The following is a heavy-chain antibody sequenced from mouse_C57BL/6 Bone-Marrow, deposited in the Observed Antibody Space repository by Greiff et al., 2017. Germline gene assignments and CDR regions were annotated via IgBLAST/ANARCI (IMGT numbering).Heavy chain of an antibody. V-gene: IGHV3-6*01. CDR3: ARDLDYGLTDYAMDY. D-gene: IGHD1-1*02. Sequence: EVKLMESGPGLVKPSQSLSLTCSVTGYSITSGYYWNWIRQFPGNKLEWMGYISYDGSNNYNPSLKNRISITRDTSKNQFFLKLNSVTTEDTATYYCARDLDYGLTDYAMDYWGQGTSVTVSS. J-gene: IGHJ4*01. CDR2: ISYDGSN. CDR1: GYSITSGYY.